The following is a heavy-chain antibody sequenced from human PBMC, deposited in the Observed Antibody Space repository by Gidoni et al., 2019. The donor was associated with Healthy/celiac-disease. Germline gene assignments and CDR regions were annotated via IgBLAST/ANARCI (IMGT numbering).Heavy chain of an antibody. CDR2: INPSGGST. CDR1: GYTFTSYY. Sequence: QVQLVQSGAEVKKPGASVQVSCKASGYTFTSYYMHWVRQAPGQGLEWMGIINPSGGSTSYAQKFQGRVTMTRDTSTSTVYMELSSLRSEDTAVYYCARDRSMGITGNIPSYGMDVWGQGTTVTVSS. J-gene: IGHJ6*02. D-gene: IGHD1-20*01. CDR3: ARDRSMGITGNIPSYGMDV. V-gene: IGHV1-46*01.